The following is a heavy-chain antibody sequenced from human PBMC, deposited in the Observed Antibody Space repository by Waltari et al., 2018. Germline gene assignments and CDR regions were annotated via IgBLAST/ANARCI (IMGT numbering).Heavy chain of an antibody. CDR3: ARAINRLERRRAFDI. Sequence: QVQLVQSGAEVKKPGSSVKVSCKASGGTFSSYAISWVRQAPGQGLEWMGGISPIFGTANYAQKFQGRVTITADESTSTAYMELNSLRAEDTAVYYCARAINRLERRRAFDIWGQGTMVTVSS. CDR2: ISPIFGTA. J-gene: IGHJ3*02. D-gene: IGHD1-1*01. CDR1: GGTFSSYA. V-gene: IGHV1-69*13.